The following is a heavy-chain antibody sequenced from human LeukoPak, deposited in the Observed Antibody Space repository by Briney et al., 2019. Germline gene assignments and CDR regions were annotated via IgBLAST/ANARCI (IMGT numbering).Heavy chain of an antibody. D-gene: IGHD1-26*01. V-gene: IGHV3-74*01. CDR2: INNDGRSI. CDR3: ARGGSYLSAFDI. Sequence: GGSLRLSCAASGFTFSSYWMHWVGQAPGKGLVGVSRINNDGRSINYADSVKGRFTISRDNSKNTLYLQMNSLRAEDTAVYYCARGGSYLSAFDIWGQGTMVTVSS. CDR1: GFTFSSYW. J-gene: IGHJ3*02.